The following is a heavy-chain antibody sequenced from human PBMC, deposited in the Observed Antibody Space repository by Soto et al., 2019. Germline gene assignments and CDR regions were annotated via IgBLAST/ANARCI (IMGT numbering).Heavy chain of an antibody. CDR3: VYDRIPDGIYSFDS. V-gene: IGHV3-23*05. CDR2: IDLSGTTT. J-gene: IGHJ4*02. D-gene: IGHD2-15*01. CDR1: GFSFSDYS. Sequence: GGSLRLSCAASGFSFSDYSMSWVRQAPGKGLEWVSFIDLSGTTTYYSDSVKGRFTISKDRSRKTVFLQMNSLRVEDTAIYYCVYDRIPDGIYSFDSWGKGVLVPVSS.